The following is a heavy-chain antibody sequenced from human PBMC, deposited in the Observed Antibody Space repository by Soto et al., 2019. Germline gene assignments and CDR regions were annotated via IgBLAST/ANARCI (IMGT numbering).Heavy chain of an antibody. CDR1: GDSVSSPYY. CDR2: VFHTGTT. CDR3: ASSAGWYAVHS. J-gene: IGHJ4*02. D-gene: IGHD2-15*01. V-gene: IGHV4-4*02. Sequence: QVQLQESGPGLVKPSGTLSLTCAVSGDSVSSPYYWCWVRQPPGKGLEWIGEVFHTGTTSYNPSLKXXVTISMDKSNNQFSLDLSSVTAADTAVDFCASSAGWYAVHSWGPGTLVSVSS.